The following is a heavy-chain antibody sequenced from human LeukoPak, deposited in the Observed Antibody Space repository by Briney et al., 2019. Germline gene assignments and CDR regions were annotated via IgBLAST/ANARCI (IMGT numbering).Heavy chain of an antibody. CDR3: AIPPGYCGNDCSFDH. V-gene: IGHV5-51*01. D-gene: IGHD2-21*02. Sequence: GSLKISCEGSGYSFSNYWIGWVRQMPGKGLEWMGIIYPGDYETRYSPSFQGLVTIPVDKSISTAYLQWSSLKASDTAMYYCAIPPGYCGNDCSFDHWGQGTLVTVSS. J-gene: IGHJ4*02. CDR1: GYSFSNYW. CDR2: IYPGDYET.